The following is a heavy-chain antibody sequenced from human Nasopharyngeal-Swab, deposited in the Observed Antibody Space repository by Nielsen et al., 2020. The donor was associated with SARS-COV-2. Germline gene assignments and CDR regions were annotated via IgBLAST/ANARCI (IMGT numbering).Heavy chain of an antibody. Sequence: ASSMVFSCAACYISIRNAISWVRQAPGQGLEWMGWISAYNGNTNYAQKLQGRVTIITDTSTSTAYMELRSLRSDDADVYYCARDAEWLRFLAGGYMDVWSKGTTVTVSS. CDR2: ISAYNGNT. J-gene: IGHJ6*03. V-gene: IGHV1-18*04. D-gene: IGHD5-12*01. CDR3: ARDAEWLRFLAGGYMDV. CDR1: CYISIRNA.